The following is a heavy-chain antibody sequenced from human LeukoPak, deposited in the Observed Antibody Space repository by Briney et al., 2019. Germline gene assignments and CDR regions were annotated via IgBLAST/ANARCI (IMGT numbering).Heavy chain of an antibody. CDR3: ATFWLGRLLTEKGDY. CDR1: GYIFTGYY. J-gene: IGHJ4*02. Sequence: ALVKVSCKASGYIFTGYYMHWVRQAPGQGLEWMGWINPKSGGTNFAQKFQGRVTMTRDTSISTAYMELSRLRSDDTAVYYCATFWLGRLLTEKGDYWGQEPLVTVS. CDR2: INPKSGGT. V-gene: IGHV1-2*02. D-gene: IGHD3-10*01.